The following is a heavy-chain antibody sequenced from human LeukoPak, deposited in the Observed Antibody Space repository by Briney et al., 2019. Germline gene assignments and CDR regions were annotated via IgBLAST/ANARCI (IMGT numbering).Heavy chain of an antibody. CDR2: ISYDGSNK. CDR3: AKGCGRASCYETLYYYGMDV. CDR1: GFTFSTYT. Sequence: RPGGSLRLSCAASGFTFSTYTMNWVRQAPGKGLEWVAVISYDGSNKYYADSVKGRFTISRDNSKNTLYLQMNSLRAEDTAVYYCAKGCGRASCYETLYYYGMDVWGQGTTVTVSS. V-gene: IGHV3-30*18. J-gene: IGHJ6*02. D-gene: IGHD2-2*01.